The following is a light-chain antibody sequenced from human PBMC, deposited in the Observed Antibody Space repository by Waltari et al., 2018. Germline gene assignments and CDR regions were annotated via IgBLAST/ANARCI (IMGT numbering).Light chain of an antibody. V-gene: IGKV1-39*01. CDR2: AAS. CDR1: QSIGTY. Sequence: DIQMTQSPSSLSASVGDRVTVTCRASQSIGTYLNWYHQKPGKAPKLLIYAASHLQSGVPSRFSGGGSGTDFTLTISSLQPEDFAVYYCQQYGSSPRTFGQGTKVEIK. CDR3: QQYGSSPRT. J-gene: IGKJ1*01.